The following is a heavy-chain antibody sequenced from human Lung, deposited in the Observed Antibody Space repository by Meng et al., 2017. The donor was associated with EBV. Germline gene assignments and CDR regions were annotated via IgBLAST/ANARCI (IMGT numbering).Heavy chain of an antibody. D-gene: IGHD6-6*01. CDR1: IGSISSNNW. CDR3: AREYSSSSGLPGP. J-gene: IGHJ5*02. V-gene: IGHV4-4*02. Sequence: GPVLVNPSGTPSLSCAVAIGSISSNNWWTWVRQPPGKGLEWIGEIHHSGSTNYNPSLKSRVTISVDKSKNQFSLSLNSVTAADTAVYYCAREYSSSSGLPGPWGQGTLVTVSS. CDR2: IHHSGST.